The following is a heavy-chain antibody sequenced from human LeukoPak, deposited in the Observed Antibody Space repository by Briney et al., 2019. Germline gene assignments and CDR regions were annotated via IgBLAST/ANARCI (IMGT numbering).Heavy chain of an antibody. V-gene: IGHV5-51*01. CDR3: ARKNAYSTSMDY. Sequence: GESLKISCKGAGYGFTSYWIGWVRQVPGKGLEWMGIIYAGDSDTRYSPSFQGQVTISVDKSISTAYLQWTSLKASDTAMYYCARKNAYSTSMDYWGQGTLVTVSS. J-gene: IGHJ4*02. CDR1: GYGFTSYW. D-gene: IGHD6-6*01. CDR2: IYAGDSDT.